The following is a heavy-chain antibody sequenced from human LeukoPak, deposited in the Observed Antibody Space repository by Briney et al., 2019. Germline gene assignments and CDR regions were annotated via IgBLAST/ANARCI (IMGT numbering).Heavy chain of an antibody. CDR2: ISYDGNNK. Sequence: PGRSLRLSCAASGFTFSSYGMHWVRQAPGKGLEWVAVISYDGNNKYYADSVKGRFTISRDNSKNTLYLQMNSLRAEDTAVYYCAKDAVWFGELLGEDWFDPWGQGTLVTVSS. CDR1: GFTFSSYG. D-gene: IGHD3-10*01. V-gene: IGHV3-30*18. CDR3: AKDAVWFGELLGEDWFDP. J-gene: IGHJ5*02.